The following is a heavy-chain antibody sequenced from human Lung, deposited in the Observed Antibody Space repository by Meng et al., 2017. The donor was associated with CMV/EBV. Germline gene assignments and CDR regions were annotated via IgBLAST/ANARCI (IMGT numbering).Heavy chain of an antibody. V-gene: IGHV4-34*01. D-gene: IGHD2-2*01. CDR2: IYHTGVT. CDR3: ATSPDGPAGFAD. CDR1: GGSFSGHY. J-gene: IGHJ4*02. Sequence: SETLSLXCGAYGGSFSGHYRSWIRQSPGKGLEWIGEIYHTGVTNYHPSLKSRVTISLDTSKMQFSLKLTSVTAADTAVYYCATSPDGPAGFADWGQGVLVNGAS.